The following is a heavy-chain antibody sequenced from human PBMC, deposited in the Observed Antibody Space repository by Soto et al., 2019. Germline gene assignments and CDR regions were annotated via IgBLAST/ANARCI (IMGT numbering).Heavy chain of an antibody. J-gene: IGHJ4*02. D-gene: IGHD4-17*01. CDR3: ARGNRGDYGTLVY. CDR2: MNPNSGTT. Sequence: ASVKVSCKASGYTFTSYDINWVRQASGQGLEWMGWMNPNSGTTAYAQKFPGRVTMTRNTSISTAYMELSSLRSEDTAVYYCARGNRGDYGTLVYWGQGTLVTVSS. CDR1: GYTFTSYD. V-gene: IGHV1-8*01.